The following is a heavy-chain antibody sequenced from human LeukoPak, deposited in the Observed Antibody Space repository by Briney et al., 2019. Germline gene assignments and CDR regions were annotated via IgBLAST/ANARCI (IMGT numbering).Heavy chain of an antibody. J-gene: IGHJ4*02. CDR3: AKGWNDEETDDY. CDR1: GFTFSSYS. Sequence: GGSLRLSCAASGFTFSSYSMNWVRQAPGKGLEWVAFIRYDGSNKYYADSVKGRFTISRDNSKNTLYLQMNSLRAEDTAVYYCAKGWNDEETDDYWGQGTLVTVSS. V-gene: IGHV3-30*02. CDR2: IRYDGSNK. D-gene: IGHD1-1*01.